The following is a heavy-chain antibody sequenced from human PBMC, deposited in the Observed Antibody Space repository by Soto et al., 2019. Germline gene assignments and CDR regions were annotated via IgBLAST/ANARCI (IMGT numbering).Heavy chain of an antibody. Sequence: EVQLVESGGGLVQPGGSLRLSCAASGVTVSSNYMSWVRQAPGKGLEWVSVIYSGGSTYYADSVKGRVTISRDNSKNKLYLQMNSLGAEDTAVYYCARHGYNYGGGYFDYLGQGTLVTVSS. CDR2: IYSGGST. D-gene: IGHD5-18*01. J-gene: IGHJ4*02. CDR1: GVTVSSNY. V-gene: IGHV3-66*04. CDR3: ARHGYNYGGGYFDY.